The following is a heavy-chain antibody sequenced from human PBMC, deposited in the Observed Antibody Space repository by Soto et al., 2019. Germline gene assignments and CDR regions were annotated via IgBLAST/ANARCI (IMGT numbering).Heavy chain of an antibody. Sequence: QVQLVESGGGVVQPGRSLRLSCAASGFTFSSYGMHWVRQAPGKGLEWVAVIWYDGSNKYYADSVKGRFTISRDNSKNTLYLQMNSLRAVDTAVYYCARGDYYDSSGVDYWGQGTLVTVSS. CDR2: IWYDGSNK. CDR1: GFTFSSYG. V-gene: IGHV3-33*01. CDR3: ARGDYYDSSGVDY. J-gene: IGHJ4*02. D-gene: IGHD3-22*01.